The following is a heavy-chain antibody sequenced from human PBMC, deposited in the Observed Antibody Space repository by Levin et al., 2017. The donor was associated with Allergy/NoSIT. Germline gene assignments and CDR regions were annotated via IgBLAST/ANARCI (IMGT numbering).Heavy chain of an antibody. D-gene: IGHD3-3*01. V-gene: IGHV4-34*01. CDR1: GGSFSGYY. CDR3: ASRRSYYDFWSGYGAANDYYYYGMDV. CDR2: INHSGST. Sequence: PSETLSLTCAVYGGSFSGYYWSWIRQPPGKGLEWIGEINHSGSTNYNPSLKSRVTISVDTSKNQFSLKLSSVTAADTAVYYCASRRSYYDFWSGYGAANDYYYYGMDVWGQGTTVTVSS. J-gene: IGHJ6*02.